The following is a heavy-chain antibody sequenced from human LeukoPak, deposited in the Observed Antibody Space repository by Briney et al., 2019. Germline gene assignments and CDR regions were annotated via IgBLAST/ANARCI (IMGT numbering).Heavy chain of an antibody. Sequence: ASVKVSCKASGGTFSSYAISWVRQAPGQGLEWMGGIIPIFGTANYAQKFQGRVTITADESTSTAYMELSSLRSEDTAVYYCARGALGYCSSTSCYTNYYYYMDVWGKGTTVTVSS. CDR2: IIPIFGTA. J-gene: IGHJ6*03. V-gene: IGHV1-69*13. CDR3: ARGALGYCSSTSCYTNYYYYMDV. D-gene: IGHD2-2*02. CDR1: GGTFSSYA.